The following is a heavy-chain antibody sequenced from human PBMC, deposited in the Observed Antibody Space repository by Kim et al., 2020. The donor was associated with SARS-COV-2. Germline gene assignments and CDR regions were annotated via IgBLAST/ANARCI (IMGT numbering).Heavy chain of an antibody. D-gene: IGHD6-13*01. CDR3: ARDVSEKIAAAQPDAF. Sequence: SETLSLTCTVSGGSISSSSYYWGWIRQPPGKGLEWIGSIYYSGSTYYNPSLKSRVTISVDTSKNQFSLKLSSVTAADTAVYYCARDVSEKIAAAQPDAF. CDR1: GGSISSSSYY. J-gene: IGHJ3*01. CDR2: IYYSGST. V-gene: IGHV4-39*07.